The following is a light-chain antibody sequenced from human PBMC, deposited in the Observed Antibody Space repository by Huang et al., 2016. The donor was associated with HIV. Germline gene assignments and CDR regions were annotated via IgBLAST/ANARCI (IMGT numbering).Light chain of an antibody. CDR1: QSVDTY. J-gene: IGKJ2*01. CDR3: QQSHSSPRT. CDR2: DAS. Sequence: EILLTQFPGTLSLSPGERAILSCRASQSVDTYLAWYQQRPGQPPRLLIYDASSRAIGIPDRFSGSGSGTDFTLTISRLELEDVAVYFCQQSHSSPRTFGQGARLDI. V-gene: IGKV3-20*01.